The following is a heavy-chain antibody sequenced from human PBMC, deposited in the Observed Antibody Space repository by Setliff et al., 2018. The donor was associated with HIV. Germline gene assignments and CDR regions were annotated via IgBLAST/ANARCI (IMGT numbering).Heavy chain of an antibody. CDR1: GDTLSSYA. CDR3: AREGNSGHGGQIEFDY. D-gene: IGHD1-26*01. CDR2: IIPIFGTA. Sequence: SVKVSCKTSGDTLSSYAITWVRQAPGQGLEWMGRIIPIFGTADYAQKFQGRVTLTADESTSIAYMELNSLRSEDTAVYYCAREGNSGHGGQIEFDYWGQGTLVTVSS. J-gene: IGHJ4*02. V-gene: IGHV1-69*13.